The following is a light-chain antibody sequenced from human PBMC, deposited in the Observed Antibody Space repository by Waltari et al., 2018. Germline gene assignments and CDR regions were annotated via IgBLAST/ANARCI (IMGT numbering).Light chain of an antibody. CDR1: DIGGKS. V-gene: IGLV3-21*04. CDR2: YDS. CDR3: QVWDRGGF. Sequence: SYVLTQTPSVSAAPGETVRISCGGIDIGGKSVHWYQQKAGRAPKMVISYDSDRPAGSPGRFSGSNSGNTAILTISRVEAGDEADYYCQVWDRGGFFGGGTKVTVL. J-gene: IGLJ2*01.